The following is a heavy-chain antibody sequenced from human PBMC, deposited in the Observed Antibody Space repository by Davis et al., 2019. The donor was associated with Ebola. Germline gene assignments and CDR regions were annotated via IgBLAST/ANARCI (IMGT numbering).Heavy chain of an antibody. V-gene: IGHV3-23*01. D-gene: IGHD4-23*01. CDR3: AKAQAMVVTPSLVDY. J-gene: IGHJ4*02. CDR2: FGTGGDT. Sequence: GESLKISCETSGFIFRNYVMSWVRQAPGKGLEWVSTFGTGGDTYYADSVKGRFTISRDNSKNTLYLQMNSLRPDDTAVYYCAKAQAMVVTPSLVDYWGPGTLVTVSS. CDR1: GFIFRNYV.